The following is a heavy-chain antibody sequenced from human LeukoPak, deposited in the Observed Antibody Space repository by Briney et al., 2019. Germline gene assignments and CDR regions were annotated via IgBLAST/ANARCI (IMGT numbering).Heavy chain of an antibody. CDR1: GFTFSSYA. CDR3: SKWVPDY. D-gene: IGHD1-26*01. Sequence: GGSLRLSCAASGFTFSSYAMSWVRQASGRGLEWVGRIRNKANNYATAYAASVKGRFTISRDDSENTSFLQMNSLKTEDTAVYYCSKWVPDYWGQGTLVTVSS. CDR2: IRNKANNYAT. J-gene: IGHJ4*02. V-gene: IGHV3-73*01.